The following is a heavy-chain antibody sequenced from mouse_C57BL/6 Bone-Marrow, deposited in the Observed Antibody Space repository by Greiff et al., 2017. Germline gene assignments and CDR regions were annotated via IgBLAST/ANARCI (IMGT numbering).Heavy chain of an antibody. J-gene: IGHJ3*01. V-gene: IGHV1-56*01. CDR1: GYTFTSHW. Sequence: VQLQQSGPELVRPGASVKISCKAPGYTFTSHWMQWVRQRPGQGLEWIGEIFPGSGCTYYNEKFKGKATMAVDTSSSTAYMQLSSLTSEDSAVYFCARSDSNFAWFAYWGQGTLVTVSA. CDR3: ARSDSNFAWFAY. CDR2: IFPGSGCT. D-gene: IGHD2-5*01.